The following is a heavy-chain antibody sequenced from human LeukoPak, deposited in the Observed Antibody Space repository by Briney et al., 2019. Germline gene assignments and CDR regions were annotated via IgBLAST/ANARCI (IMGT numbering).Heavy chain of an antibody. Sequence: GSLRLSCPASGLTSTSFAVSWVGLSPGKGLEWVAAISDSGRYTYYADSVKGRFTISRDKTKNTLYLQVDSLRTEDTALYYCATPPGGLLWFGELRYWGPGTLVTVSS. CDR2: ISDSGRYT. CDR1: GLTSTSFA. J-gene: IGHJ4*02. CDR3: ATPPGGLLWFGELRY. V-gene: IGHV3-23*01. D-gene: IGHD3-10*01.